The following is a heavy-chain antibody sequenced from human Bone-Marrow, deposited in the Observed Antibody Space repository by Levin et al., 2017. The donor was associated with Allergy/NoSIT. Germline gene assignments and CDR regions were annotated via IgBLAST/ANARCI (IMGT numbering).Heavy chain of an antibody. V-gene: IGHV1-18*01. CDR3: ARGFDC. CDR1: GYTFTDYG. CDR2: INVNRGNT. Sequence: ASVKVSCKASGYTFTDYGISWVRQAPGQGLEWMGWINVNRGNTNQVQKFQGRVTLTTDTSTNTAYMELRSLRSDDTAIYYCARGFDCWGQGTLVTVSS. J-gene: IGHJ4*02.